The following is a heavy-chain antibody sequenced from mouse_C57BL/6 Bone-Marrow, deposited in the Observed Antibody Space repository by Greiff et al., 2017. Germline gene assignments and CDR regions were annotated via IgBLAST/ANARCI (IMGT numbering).Heavy chain of an antibody. CDR1: GYTFTSYG. J-gene: IGHJ4*01. Sequence: QVQLQQPGAELVKPGASVKLSCKASGYTFTSYGISWVKQRTGQGLEWIGEIYPRSGNTYYNEKFKGKATLTADKSSSTAYMELRSLTSEDSAVYYCARFKLRVGFYAMDYWGQGTSVTVSS. D-gene: IGHD1-1*01. V-gene: IGHV1-81*01. CDR3: ARFKLRVGFYAMDY. CDR2: IYPRSGNT.